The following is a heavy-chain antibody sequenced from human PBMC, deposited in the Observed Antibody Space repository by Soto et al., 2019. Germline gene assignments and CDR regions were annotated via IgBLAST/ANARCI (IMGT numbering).Heavy chain of an antibody. D-gene: IGHD3-22*01. Sequence: GGSLRLSCAASGFTFSSYWMTWVRQAPGKGLEWVANIKQDGSAKYYVDSVKGRFTISRDNAKNSLYLQMNSLRAEDTAVYYCARVVYDRSGYYNGMDVVGQLTTVTVSS. CDR3: ARVVYDRSGYYNGMDV. CDR1: GFTFSSYW. CDR2: IKQDGSAK. J-gene: IGHJ6*02. V-gene: IGHV3-7*01.